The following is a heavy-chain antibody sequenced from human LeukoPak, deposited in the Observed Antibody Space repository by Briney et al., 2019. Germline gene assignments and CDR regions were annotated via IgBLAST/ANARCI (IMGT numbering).Heavy chain of an antibody. CDR3: ARGSRPVYNLLTGKRYFDY. Sequence: GASVEVSCKASGYTFTSYGISWVRQAPGQGLEWMGIINPSGGSTTYAQKFRGRLTMTRDMSTSTVYMELSSLRSEDTAVYYCARGSRPVYNLLTGKRYFDYWGQGTLLTVSS. J-gene: IGHJ4*02. CDR1: GYTFTSYG. V-gene: IGHV1-46*01. CDR2: INPSGGST. D-gene: IGHD3-9*01.